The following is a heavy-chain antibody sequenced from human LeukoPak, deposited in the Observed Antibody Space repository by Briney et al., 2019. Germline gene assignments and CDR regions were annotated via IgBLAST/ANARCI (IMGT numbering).Heavy chain of an antibody. CDR3: ARGNYYDQDY. CDR1: GFTFSSYW. D-gene: IGHD3-22*01. Sequence: PGGSLRLSCGASGFTFSSYWMHWVRQAPGKGLVWISRINSDGSTTSYADSVKGRFTISRDNAKNTLYLQMNSLRAEDTAVYYCARGNYYDQDYWGQGTLVTVSS. J-gene: IGHJ4*02. V-gene: IGHV3-74*01. CDR2: INSDGSTT.